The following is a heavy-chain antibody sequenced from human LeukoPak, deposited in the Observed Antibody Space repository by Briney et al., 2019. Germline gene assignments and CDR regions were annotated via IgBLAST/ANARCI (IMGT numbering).Heavy chain of an antibody. CDR2: IKQDGSEK. J-gene: IGHJ3*01. Sequence: GGSLRLSCAASGYRFSNNWMSWVRQAPGKGLEWVANIKQDGSEKYYVDSVKGRFTISRDNAKSSLYLQMSSLRAEDTAICYCARDRVGDSDAFDVWGQGTVVTVSS. CDR3: ARDRVGDSDAFDV. CDR1: GYRFSNNW. V-gene: IGHV3-7*01. D-gene: IGHD2-21*01.